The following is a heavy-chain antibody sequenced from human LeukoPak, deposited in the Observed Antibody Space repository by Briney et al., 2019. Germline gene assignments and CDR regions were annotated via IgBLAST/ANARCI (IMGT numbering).Heavy chain of an antibody. D-gene: IGHD6-13*01. J-gene: IGHJ4*02. CDR1: GYTFTGYY. CDR3: ARDPGIAAAGDPYFDY. V-gene: IGHV1-2*02. Sequence: EASVKVSCKASGYTFTGYYMHWVRQAPGQGLEWMGWINPNSGGTNYAQKFQGRVTMIRDTSISTAYMELSRLRSDDTAVYYCARDPGIAAAGDPYFDYWGQGTLVTVSS. CDR2: INPNSGGT.